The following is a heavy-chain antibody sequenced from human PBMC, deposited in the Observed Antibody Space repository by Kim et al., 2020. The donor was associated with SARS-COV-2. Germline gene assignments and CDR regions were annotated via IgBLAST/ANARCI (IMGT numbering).Heavy chain of an antibody. CDR3: AKDKDGSGSYPHNPGLFFDY. Sequence: RLTIARDNSKNTLYLKMNSLRAEDTAVYYCAKDKDGSGSYPHNPGLFFDYWGQGTLVTVSS. D-gene: IGHD3-10*01. V-gene: IGHV3-23*01. J-gene: IGHJ4*02.